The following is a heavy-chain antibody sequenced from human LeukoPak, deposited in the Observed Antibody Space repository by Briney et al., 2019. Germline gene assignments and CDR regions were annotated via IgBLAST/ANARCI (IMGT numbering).Heavy chain of an antibody. V-gene: IGHV3-74*01. CDR2: MNSNGSRT. CDR1: GFTFSTSW. D-gene: IGHD1-26*01. CDR3: ARALGSPLDY. J-gene: IGHJ4*02. Sequence: GGSLRLSCAASGFTFSTSWMHWVRQAPGKGLVWVSRMNSNGSRTNHADSVKGRLTISRDNAKNTLYLQMNSLRAEDTAVYYCARALGSPLDYWGQGTLVIVSS.